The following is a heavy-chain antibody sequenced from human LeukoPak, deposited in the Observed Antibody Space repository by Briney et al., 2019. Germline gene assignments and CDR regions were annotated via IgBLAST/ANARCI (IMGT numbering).Heavy chain of an antibody. D-gene: IGHD2/OR15-2a*01. V-gene: IGHV3-30*03. CDR3: ARGENSKTYPVSGY. J-gene: IGHJ4*02. Sequence: GGSLRLSCAASGFTFSSYGMHWVRQAPGKGLEWVAVISSDGSSKYYIDSVKGRFTITRDNSKNTLFLQMNSLRAEDTAVYYCARGENSKTYPVSGYWGQGTLVTVSS. CDR1: GFTFSSYG. CDR2: ISSDGSSK.